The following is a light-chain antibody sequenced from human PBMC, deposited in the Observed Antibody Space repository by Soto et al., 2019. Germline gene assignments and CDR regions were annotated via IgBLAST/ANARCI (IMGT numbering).Light chain of an antibody. V-gene: IGKV1-12*01. CDR2: AAS. CDR3: QQANSPPLT. Sequence: DIQMTQSPSSVSASVGDRVTITCRASERINTYLACYQQQPGKAPKLLIYAASSLQSGVPSRFSGSGSGTEFTRTISNLQPEDFATYYCQQANSPPLTFGGGTKVDIK. J-gene: IGKJ4*01. CDR1: ERINTY.